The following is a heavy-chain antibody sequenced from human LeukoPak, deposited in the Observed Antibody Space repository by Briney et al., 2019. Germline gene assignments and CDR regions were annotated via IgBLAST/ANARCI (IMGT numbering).Heavy chain of an antibody. J-gene: IGHJ6*04. CDR2: IYYSGST. V-gene: IGHV4-31*03. D-gene: IGHD3-10*01. CDR3: ARDNYGSGSPYGMDV. Sequence: SQTLSLTCTVSGGSISSGGYYWSWIRQHPGKGLEWIGYIYYSGSTYYNPSLKSRVTISVDTSKNQFSLKLSSVTVARTAGYYFARDNYGSGSPYGMDVWGKGTTVTVSS. CDR1: GGSISSGGYY.